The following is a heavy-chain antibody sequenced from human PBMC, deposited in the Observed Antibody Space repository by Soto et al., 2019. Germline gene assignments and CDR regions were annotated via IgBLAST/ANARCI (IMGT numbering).Heavy chain of an antibody. J-gene: IGHJ6*01. CDR3: AKDYHDSKHYSYGMDV. Sequence: GSLRLSCAASRFTFSSYGMHWVRQAPGKGLERVAVISYDGSNKYYADSVKGRFTISRDNSKNTLYLQMNSLRAEDTAVYLCAKDYHDSKHYSYGMDVWGQGTTVTASS. CDR1: RFTFSSYG. D-gene: IGHD3-22*01. V-gene: IGHV3-30*18. CDR2: ISYDGSNK.